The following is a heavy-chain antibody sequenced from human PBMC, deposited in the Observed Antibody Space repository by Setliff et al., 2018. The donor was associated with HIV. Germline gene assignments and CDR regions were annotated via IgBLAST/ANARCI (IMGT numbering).Heavy chain of an antibody. Sequence: ASVKVSCKASGHTFSNHIMHWVRQAPGQSLEWMGWINTVSGETRISQEFQGRVTITRDTSANIVYMELRSLKNEDTALYYCARLNVEMFVVMAATPGWFDPWGQGTLVTVSS. CDR1: GHTFSNHI. J-gene: IGHJ5*02. V-gene: IGHV1-3*03. CDR3: ARLNVEMFVVMAATPGWFDP. D-gene: IGHD2-15*01. CDR2: INTVSGET.